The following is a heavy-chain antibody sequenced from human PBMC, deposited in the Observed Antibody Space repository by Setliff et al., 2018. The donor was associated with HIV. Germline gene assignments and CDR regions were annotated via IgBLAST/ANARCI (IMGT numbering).Heavy chain of an antibody. CDR3: AREIPYSYGGRGHPL. CDR1: GGSFSDYY. Sequence: LSLTCALYGGSFSDYYWSWIRQPPGMGLEWIGEVNRGRRTNYNSSLKSRVTISIDTSRNQFPLTVSSVTAADTAVYYCAREIPYSYGGRGHPLWGQGTLVTVSS. V-gene: IGHV4-34*01. J-gene: IGHJ4*02. CDR2: VNRGRRT. D-gene: IGHD3-22*01.